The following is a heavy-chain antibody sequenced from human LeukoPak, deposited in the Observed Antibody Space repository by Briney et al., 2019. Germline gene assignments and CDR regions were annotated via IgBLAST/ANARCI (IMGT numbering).Heavy chain of an antibody. CDR1: GYIFTSYW. CDR3: ARQGASYSSGWTPVEYYYYGMDV. D-gene: IGHD6-19*01. Sequence: KPGESLKISCKGSGYIFTSYWIGWVRQMPGKGLEWMGIIYPGDSDTRYSPSFQGQVTISADKSISTAYLQWSSLKASDTAMYYCARQGASYSSGWTPVEYYYYGMDVWGQGTTVTVSS. CDR2: IYPGDSDT. J-gene: IGHJ6*02. V-gene: IGHV5-51*01.